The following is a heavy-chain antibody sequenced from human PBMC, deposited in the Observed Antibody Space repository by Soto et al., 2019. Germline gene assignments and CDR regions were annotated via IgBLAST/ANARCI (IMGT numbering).Heavy chain of an antibody. V-gene: IGHV4-59*01. D-gene: IGHD4-17*01. CDR2: IYYSGST. Sequence: SETLSLTCTVSGGSISSYYWSWIRQPPGKGLEWIGYIYYSGSTNYNPSLKSRVTISVDTSKNQFSLKLSSVTAADTAVYYCARDGHYGDYFDYWGQGTLVTVS. J-gene: IGHJ4*02. CDR1: GGSISSYY. CDR3: ARDGHYGDYFDY.